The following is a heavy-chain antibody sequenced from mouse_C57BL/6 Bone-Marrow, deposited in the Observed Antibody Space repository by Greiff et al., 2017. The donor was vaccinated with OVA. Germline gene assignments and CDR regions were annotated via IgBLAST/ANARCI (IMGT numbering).Heavy chain of an antibody. CDR3: AIRVLFAY. D-gene: IGHD1-1*01. V-gene: IGHV5-17*01. J-gene: IGHJ3*01. CDR1: GFTFSDYG. CDR2: ISSGSSTI. Sequence: DVQLQESGGGLVKPGGSLKLSCAASGFTFSDYGMHWVRQAPEKGLEWVAYISSGSSTIYYADTVKGRFTISRDNAKNTLFLQMTSLRSEDTAMYYCAIRVLFAYWGQGTLVTVSA.